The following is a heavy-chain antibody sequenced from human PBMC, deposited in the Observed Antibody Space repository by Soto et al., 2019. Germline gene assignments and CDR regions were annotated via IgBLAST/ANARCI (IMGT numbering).Heavy chain of an antibody. J-gene: IGHJ4*02. CDR2: ISYDGSNK. Sequence: GGSLRLSCAASGFTFSSYAMHWVRQAPGKGLEWVAVISYDGSNKYYADSVKGRFTISRDNSKNTLYLQMNSLRAEDTAVYYCARDRQYSRTVYDYWGQGTLVTVSS. V-gene: IGHV3-30-3*01. CDR3: ARDRQYSRTVYDY. CDR1: GFTFSSYA. D-gene: IGHD6-6*01.